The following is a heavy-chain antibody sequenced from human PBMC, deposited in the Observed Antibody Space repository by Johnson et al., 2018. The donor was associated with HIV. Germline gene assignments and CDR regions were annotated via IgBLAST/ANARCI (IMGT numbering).Heavy chain of an antibody. V-gene: IGHV3-13*01. CDR3: AKVDCGGDTCAGYDPFDL. CDR2: IGTAGDT. CDR1: GFTFSSYA. D-gene: IGHD2-21*01. J-gene: IGHJ3*01. Sequence: MQLVESGGGVVQPGRSLRLSCAASGFTFSSYAMHWVRQATGKGLEWVSAIGTAGDTYYPGSVKGRFTISRENAKNSLYLQMNSLRAEDTAVYYCAKVDCGGDTCAGYDPFDLWGQGTLVTVSS.